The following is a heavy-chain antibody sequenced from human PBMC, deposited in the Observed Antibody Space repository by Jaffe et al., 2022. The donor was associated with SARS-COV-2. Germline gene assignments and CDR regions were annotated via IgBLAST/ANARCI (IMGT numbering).Heavy chain of an antibody. CDR1: GGSFSGYY. CDR3: ARVGDIVVVPAARYGNTDFQH. CDR2: INHSGST. D-gene: IGHD2-2*01. J-gene: IGHJ1*01. Sequence: QVQLQQWGAGLLKPSETLSLTCAVYGGSFSGYYWSWIRQPPGKGLEWIGEINHSGSTNYNPSLKSRVTISVDTSKNQFSLKLSSVTAADTAVYYCARVGDIVVVPAARYGNTDFQHWGQGTLVTVSS. V-gene: IGHV4-34*01.